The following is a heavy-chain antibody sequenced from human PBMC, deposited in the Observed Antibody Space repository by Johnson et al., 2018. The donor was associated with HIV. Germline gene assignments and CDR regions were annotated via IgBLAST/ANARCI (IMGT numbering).Heavy chain of an antibody. J-gene: IGHJ3*02. CDR3: ARDLTGSYAVDI. D-gene: IGHD1-26*01. CDR2: ISYDGSKR. V-gene: IGHV3-30*04. CDR1: RFTLSSYA. Sequence: QVQLVESGGGVVQPGRSLRLSCAASRFTLSSYAMYWVRQAPGKGLEWVAIISYDGSKRNYADSVNGRFTISRDSSKNTLYLEMNGLRAEDTAVYYCARDLTGSYAVDIWGHGTMVTVSS.